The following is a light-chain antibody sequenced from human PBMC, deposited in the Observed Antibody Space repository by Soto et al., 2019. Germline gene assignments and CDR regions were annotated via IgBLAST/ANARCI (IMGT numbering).Light chain of an antibody. CDR1: RSDVGGYNY. Sequence: QSVLTQPASVSGSPGQSITISCTGTRSDVGGYNYVSWYKQKPGKAPQLVIYDVSPRPSGVSDRFFGSKSGNTASLIISGLPAEDEADYYCFSYSTSRARIFGGGTKVTVL. V-gene: IGLV2-14*01. J-gene: IGLJ2*01. CDR3: FSYSTSRARI. CDR2: DVS.